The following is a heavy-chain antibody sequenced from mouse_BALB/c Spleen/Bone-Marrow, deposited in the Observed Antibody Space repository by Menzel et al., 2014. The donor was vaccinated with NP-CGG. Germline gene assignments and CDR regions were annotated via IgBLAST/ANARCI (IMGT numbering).Heavy chain of an antibody. J-gene: IGHJ3*01. CDR2: INPSNGGS. CDR3: TRSDYYDYQAWFAY. CDR1: GYTFXNYY. Sequence: VQRVESGAELVRPGAPVKLSCKTSGYTFXNYYIYWVKQRPGQGLEWIGEINPSNGGSNFNEKLKSKATLTVDKSSSTAYMQLSSLTSEDSAVYYCTRSDYYDYQAWFAYWGQGTLVTVSA. D-gene: IGHD2-4*01. V-gene: IGHV1S81*02.